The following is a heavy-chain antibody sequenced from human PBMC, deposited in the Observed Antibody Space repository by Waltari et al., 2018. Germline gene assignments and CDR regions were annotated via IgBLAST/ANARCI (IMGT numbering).Heavy chain of an antibody. D-gene: IGHD2-8*01. V-gene: IGHV7-4-1*02. J-gene: IGHJ4*02. CDR1: GYTFTSYA. Sequence: QVQLVQSGSELKKPGASVKVSCKASGYTFTSYAMNWVRQAPGQGLEGMGWITTYTGNPAYAQGFTGRFVFSVDTSASTAYLQISTLKAEDTAVYYCARELGGNIGVCLDWGQGTLVTVSS. CDR3: ARELGGNIGVCLD. CDR2: ITTYTGNP.